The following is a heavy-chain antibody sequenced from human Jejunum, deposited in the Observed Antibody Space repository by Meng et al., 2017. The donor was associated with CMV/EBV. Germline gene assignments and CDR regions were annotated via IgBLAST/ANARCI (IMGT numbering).Heavy chain of an antibody. Sequence: CAASGFTFSTYAMSWVRQAPGEGLEWVSAISGSADTTYYADSVKGRFTISRDNSKNTLYLQMNSLRAEDTAVYYCAKDYGNYENWFDPWGQGTLVTVSS. V-gene: IGHV3-23*01. D-gene: IGHD4-11*01. CDR3: AKDYGNYENWFDP. J-gene: IGHJ5*02. CDR1: GFTFSTYA. CDR2: ISGSADTT.